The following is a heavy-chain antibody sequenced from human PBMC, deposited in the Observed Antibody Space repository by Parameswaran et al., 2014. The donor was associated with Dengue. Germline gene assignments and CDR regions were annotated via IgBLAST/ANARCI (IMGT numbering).Heavy chain of an antibody. Sequence: PGKGLEWIGYIYYSGSTYYNPSLKSRVTISVDTSKNQFSLKLSSVTAADTAVYYCARDHESRVEDSGDYYGMDVVGPRDHGHRLL. J-gene: IGHJ6*02. CDR2: IYYSGST. CDR3: ARDHESRVEDSGDYYGMDV. V-gene: IGHV4-30-4*01. D-gene: IGHD2-15*01.